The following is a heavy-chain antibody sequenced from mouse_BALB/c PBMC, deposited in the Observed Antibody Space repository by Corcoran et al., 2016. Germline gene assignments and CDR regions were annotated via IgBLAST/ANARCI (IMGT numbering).Heavy chain of an antibody. Sequence: EVKLLESGGGLVQPGGSLKLSCAASGFDFSRYWMSWVRQAPGKGLEWIGEINPDSSTINYTPYLKDKFIISRDNAKNTLYLQMSKVRSEDTALYYCARPGDGYYWYFDVWGAGTTVTVSS. V-gene: IGHV4-1*02. CDR2: INPDSSTI. CDR1: GFDFSRYW. CDR3: ARPGDGYYWYFDV. D-gene: IGHD2-3*01. J-gene: IGHJ1*01.